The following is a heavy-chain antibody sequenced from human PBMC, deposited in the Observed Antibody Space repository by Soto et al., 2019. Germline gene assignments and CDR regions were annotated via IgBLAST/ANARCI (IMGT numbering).Heavy chain of an antibody. D-gene: IGHD5-12*01. CDR1: GGSISSYY. Sequence: SETLSLTCTVSGGSISSYYWSWIRQPPGKGLEWIGYIYYSGSTNYNPSLKSRVTISVDTSKNQFPLKLSCVTAADTAVYYCARGYVYFRQWGQGVLVTVSS. J-gene: IGHJ4*02. CDR3: ARGYVYFRQ. V-gene: IGHV4-59*01. CDR2: IYYSGST.